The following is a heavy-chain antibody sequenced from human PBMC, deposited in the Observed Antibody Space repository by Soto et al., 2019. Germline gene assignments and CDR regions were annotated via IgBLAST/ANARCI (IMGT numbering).Heavy chain of an antibody. J-gene: IGHJ4*02. CDR2: ICGNNANT. D-gene: IGHD6-13*01. CDR3: ARDTGRSWYGGRFDS. Sequence: QVQLVQSGAEVKKPGASVKVSCKASGYTLTSYRISRVRQDPGQGLEWMGWICGNNANTNYAQKVQDRVTMTTDTSTSTAYMELRSLGSDDTAVYYGARDTGRSWYGGRFDSWGQGTLVTVSS. V-gene: IGHV1-18*01. CDR1: GYTLTSYR.